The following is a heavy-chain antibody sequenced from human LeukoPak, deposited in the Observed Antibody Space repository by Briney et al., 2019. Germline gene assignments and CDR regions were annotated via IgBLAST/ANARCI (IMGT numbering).Heavy chain of an antibody. CDR3: ARDAMSGSYDY. CDR2: IYSGGST. Sequence: GGSLRLSCAASGFTVSSNYMSWVRQAPGKGLEWVSVIYSGGSTYYADYVKGRFTISRDNSKNTLYLQMNSLRAEDTAVYYCARDAMSGSYDYWGQGTLVTVSS. V-gene: IGHV3-66*02. CDR1: GFTVSSNY. J-gene: IGHJ4*02. D-gene: IGHD1-26*01.